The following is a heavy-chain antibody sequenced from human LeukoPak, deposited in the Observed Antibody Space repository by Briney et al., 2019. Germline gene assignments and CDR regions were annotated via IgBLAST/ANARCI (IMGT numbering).Heavy chain of an antibody. CDR3: VRGLKTPDF. D-gene: IGHD2-15*01. J-gene: IGHJ4*02. V-gene: IGHV3-11*04. Sequence: KAGGSLRPSCAASGFTFSDYYMSWIRQAPGKGLEWVAYISSSGTNIYYADSVKGRFTISRDNAKNSLYVQMNSLRAEDTAVYYCVRGLKTPDFWGQGTLVTVSS. CDR1: GFTFSDYY. CDR2: ISSSGTNI.